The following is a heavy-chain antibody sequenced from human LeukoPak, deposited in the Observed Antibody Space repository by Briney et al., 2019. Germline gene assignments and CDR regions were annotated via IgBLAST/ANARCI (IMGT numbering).Heavy chain of an antibody. CDR2: IYYSGST. D-gene: IGHD3-22*01. CDR3: ARETYYYDSSGYYSRAQFDY. CDR1: GGPISNYY. Sequence: SETLSLTCTVSGGPISNYYWSWIRQPPGKRLEWIGYIYYSGSTNYNPSLKSRVTISVDTSKNQFSLKLSSVTAADTAVYYCARETYYYDSSGYYSRAQFDYWGQGTLVTVSS. V-gene: IGHV4-59*01. J-gene: IGHJ4*02.